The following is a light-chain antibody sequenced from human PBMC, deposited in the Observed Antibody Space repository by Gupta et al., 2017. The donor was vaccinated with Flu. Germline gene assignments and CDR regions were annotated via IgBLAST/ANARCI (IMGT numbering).Light chain of an antibody. J-gene: IGLJ2*01. CDR2: GNS. CDR1: SYNIGAGYD. Sequence: QSVLTQPPSASGAPGQRVTSPFTGSSYNIGAGYDVHWYQQLPGTAPKLLIYGNSNRPSGVPDRFSASKSGTSASLAITGLQVEDEADYYCQSYDSSLSGSEFGGGTRLTVV. CDR3: QSYDSSLSGSE. V-gene: IGLV1-40*01.